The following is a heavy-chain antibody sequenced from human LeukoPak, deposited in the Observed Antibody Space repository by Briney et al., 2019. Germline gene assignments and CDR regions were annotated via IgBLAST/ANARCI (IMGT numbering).Heavy chain of an antibody. CDR2: INPNSGGT. CDR3: ARAIQLVPDY. Sequence: ASVKVSCKASGYTFTSYGIGWVRQAPGQGLEWMGWINPNSGGTNYAQKFQGRVTMTRDTSISTAYMDLSRLRSDDTAVYYCARAIQLVPDYWGQGTLVTVSS. J-gene: IGHJ4*02. V-gene: IGHV1-2*02. CDR1: GYTFTSYG.